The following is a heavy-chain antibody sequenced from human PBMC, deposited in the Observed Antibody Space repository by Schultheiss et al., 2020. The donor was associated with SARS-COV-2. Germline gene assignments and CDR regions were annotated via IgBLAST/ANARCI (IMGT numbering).Heavy chain of an antibody. V-gene: IGHV4-34*01. CDR3: ARDGVVVVAATRLYWYFDL. CDR1: GGSFSGYY. CDR2: IYYSGST. Sequence: SETLSLTCAVYGGSFSGYYWSWIRQPPGKGLEWIGYIYYSGSTYYNPSLKSRVTISVDTSKNQFSLKLSSVTAADTAVYYCARDGVVVVAATRLYWYFDLWGRGTLVTVSS. J-gene: IGHJ2*01. D-gene: IGHD2-15*01.